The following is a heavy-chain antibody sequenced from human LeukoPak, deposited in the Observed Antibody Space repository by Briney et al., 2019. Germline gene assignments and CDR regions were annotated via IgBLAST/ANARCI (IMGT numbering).Heavy chain of an antibody. J-gene: IGHJ4*02. CDR3: AAEEIVIVPTATNSYFDT. Sequence: SETLSLTCTVSGYSINSGYYWGWIRQPPGKGLEWIGYIYNSGSTHFNPSLKSRVTMSDDTSKNQFSLTLSSVTAADTAVYYCAAEEIVIVPTATNSYFDTWGQGILVTVSS. CDR2: IYNSGST. D-gene: IGHD3-16*02. V-gene: IGHV4-38-2*02. CDR1: GYSINSGYY.